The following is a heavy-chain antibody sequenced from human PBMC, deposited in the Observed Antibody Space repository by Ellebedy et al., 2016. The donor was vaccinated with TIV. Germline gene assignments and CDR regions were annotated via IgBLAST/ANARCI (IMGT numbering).Heavy chain of an antibody. J-gene: IGHJ4*02. Sequence: SGPTLVKPTETLTLTCTVSGFSLSKARMGVGWIRQPPGKALEWLALIYWDDDKRYSPYLKSRLTITKDTSKNQVVLTLTNMDPVDTATYYCAHIPFTYHGWRVFRFDYWGQGTLVTVSS. CDR1: GFSLSKARMG. D-gene: IGHD6-19*01. CDR2: IYWDDDK. V-gene: IGHV2-5*02. CDR3: AHIPFTYHGWRVFRFDY.